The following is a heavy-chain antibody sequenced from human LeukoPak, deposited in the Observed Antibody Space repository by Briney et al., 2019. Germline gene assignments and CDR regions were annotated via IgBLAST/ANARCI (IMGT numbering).Heavy chain of an antibody. J-gene: IGHJ4*02. CDR2: LDPKSGGT. CDR3: AKVIEGAVAFDY. V-gene: IGHV1-2*02. D-gene: IGHD6-19*01. CDR1: GYTFNGYY. Sequence: ASMKVSCKASGYTFNGYYIHWVRQAPGQGPEWMGWLDPKSGGTKYAQRFQGRVTMTRDTSISTAYMDLSGLTSDDTAVYYCAKVIEGAVAFDYWGQGTLVTVSS.